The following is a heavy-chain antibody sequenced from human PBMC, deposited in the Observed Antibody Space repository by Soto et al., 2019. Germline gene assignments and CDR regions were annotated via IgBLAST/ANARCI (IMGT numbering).Heavy chain of an antibody. Sequence: GGSLRLPCAASGFIFSGSAIHWVRQASGKGLEWVGRIRSKANSYATVYAASVKGRFTISRDDSKNTAYLQMNSLKTEDTAVYYCTRYDSSAFFDYWGQGTLVTVSS. V-gene: IGHV3-73*01. J-gene: IGHJ4*02. CDR2: IRSKANSYAT. CDR1: GFIFSGSA. CDR3: TRYDSSAFFDY. D-gene: IGHD3-22*01.